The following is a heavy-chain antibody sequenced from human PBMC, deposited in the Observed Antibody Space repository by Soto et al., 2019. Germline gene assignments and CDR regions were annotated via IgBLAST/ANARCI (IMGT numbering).Heavy chain of an antibody. CDR1: GYTFTGYY. CDR3: ARDLVXGSGSYSLHYYYYGMDV. V-gene: IGHV1-2*02. D-gene: IGHD1-26*01. J-gene: IGHJ6*02. Sequence: ASVKVSCKDSGYTFTGYYMHWVRQAPGQGLEWMGWINPNSGGTNYAQKFQGRVTMTRDTSISTAYMELSRLRSDDTAVYYCARDLVXGSGSYSLHYYYYGMDVWGQGTTVTVSS. CDR2: INPNSGGT.